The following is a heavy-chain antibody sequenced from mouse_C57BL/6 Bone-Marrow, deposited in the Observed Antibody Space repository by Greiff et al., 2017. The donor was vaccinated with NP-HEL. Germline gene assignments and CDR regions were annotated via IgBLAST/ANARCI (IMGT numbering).Heavy chain of an antibody. CDR3: ARHKAVYYDYVYAMDY. Sequence: EVQLQESGGDLVKPGGSLKLSCAASGFTFSSYGMSWVRQTPDKRLEWVATISSGGSYTYYPDSVKGRFTISRDNAKNTLYLQMSSLKSEDTAMYYCARHKAVYYDYVYAMDYWGQGTSVTVSS. V-gene: IGHV5-6*01. CDR2: ISSGGSYT. D-gene: IGHD2-4*01. J-gene: IGHJ4*01. CDR1: GFTFSSYG.